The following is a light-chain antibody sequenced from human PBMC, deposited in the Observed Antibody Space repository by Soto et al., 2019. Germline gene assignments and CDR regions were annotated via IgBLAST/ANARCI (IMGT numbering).Light chain of an antibody. CDR2: DAS. Sequence: DIQMTQSPSTLSAFVGDSVTITCRASQSIRTWLAWYQQKPGKAPNLLIYDASRLESGVPSRFSGSGSGTEFPLTISSLQPDDFANYYCQQYNSYSKTFGQGTKVEIK. J-gene: IGKJ1*01. V-gene: IGKV1-5*01. CDR3: QQYNSYSKT. CDR1: QSIRTW.